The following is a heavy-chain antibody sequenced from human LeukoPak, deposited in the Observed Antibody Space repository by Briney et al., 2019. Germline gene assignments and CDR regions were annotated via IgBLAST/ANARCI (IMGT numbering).Heavy chain of an antibody. Sequence: SETLSLTCAVSGASISNNKYFWAWIRQPPGKGLEWIGTVYYIGTTFYNPSLKSRLTLSVDTSKNQFSLKLGSVTAADTSVYYCARLSDRDPQHWFDPWGRGILVTVSS. D-gene: IGHD3-10*01. V-gene: IGHV4-39*01. CDR3: ARLSDRDPQHWFDP. CDR1: GASISNNKYF. CDR2: VYYIGTT. J-gene: IGHJ5*02.